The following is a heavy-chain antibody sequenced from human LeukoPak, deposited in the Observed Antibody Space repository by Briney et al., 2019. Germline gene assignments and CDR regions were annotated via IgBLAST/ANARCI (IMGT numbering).Heavy chain of an antibody. V-gene: IGHV3-49*03. CDR2: IRSKAYGGTT. CDR1: GLTFGDYA. CDR3: TRALLAVFYDY. Sequence: GGSVRLSCTASGLTFGDYAMSWFRQAPGKGLEWVGFIRSKAYGGTTEYAASVKGRFTISRDDSKSIAYLQMNSLKTEDTAVYYCTRALLAVFYDYWGQGTLVTVSS. J-gene: IGHJ4*02. D-gene: IGHD2/OR15-2a*01.